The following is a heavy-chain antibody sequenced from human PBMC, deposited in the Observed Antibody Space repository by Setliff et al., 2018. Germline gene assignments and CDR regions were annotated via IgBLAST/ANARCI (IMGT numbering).Heavy chain of an antibody. CDR1: GDYISSQY. J-gene: IGHJ4*02. V-gene: IGHV4-59*11. CDR3: AKKRAWSPLDGNGYFDY. CDR2: ISNRGST. Sequence: SETLSLTCTVSGDYISSQYWSWIRQPPGKGLEWIGYISNRGSTDYNPSLKSRVTISEDTSRSQFSLKLTSVTTADTAVYYCAKKRAWSPLDGNGYFDYWGQGTLVTVSS. D-gene: IGHD2-15*01.